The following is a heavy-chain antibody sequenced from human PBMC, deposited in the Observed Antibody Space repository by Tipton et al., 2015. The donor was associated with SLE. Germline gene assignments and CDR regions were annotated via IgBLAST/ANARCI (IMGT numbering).Heavy chain of an antibody. J-gene: IGHJ4*02. D-gene: IGHD2-15*01. CDR1: GFTFRTYS. V-gene: IGHV3-23*01. Sequence: SLRLSCAASGFTFRTYSMTWVRQVPGKGLEWVATISGGGGSTYYAESVRGRFTISRDNSKNTLSLHMNSLRAEDTAIYYCAKDRYCGGGTCFASYFDSWGQGTLVTVSS. CDR3: AKDRYCGGGTCFASYFDS. CDR2: ISGGGGST.